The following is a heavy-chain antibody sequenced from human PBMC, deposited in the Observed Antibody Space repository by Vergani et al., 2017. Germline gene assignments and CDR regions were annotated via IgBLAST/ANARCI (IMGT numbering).Heavy chain of an antibody. J-gene: IGHJ6*02. CDR3: TRAVVGGYCSGGSCWNGMDV. D-gene: IGHD2-15*01. Sequence: EVQLVESGGGLVQPGRSLRLSCTASGFTFGDYAMSWFRQAPGKGLEWVGFIRSKAYGGTTEYAASVKGRFTISRDDSKSIAYLQMNSLTTEDTAVYYCTRAVVGGYCSGGSCWNGMDVWGQGTTVTVSS. CDR1: GFTFGDYA. V-gene: IGHV3-49*03. CDR2: IRSKAYGGTT.